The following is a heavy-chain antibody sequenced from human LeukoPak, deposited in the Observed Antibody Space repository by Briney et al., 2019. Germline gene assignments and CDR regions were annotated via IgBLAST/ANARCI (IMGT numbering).Heavy chain of an antibody. D-gene: IGHD3-10*01. CDR1: GGSITDYY. V-gene: IGHV4-59*03. Sequence: SETLSLTCTVSGGSITDYYWNWIRQSPEKGLEWIGYVYYTGTTYYSPSLKSRVAISLDRSKNQFSLNLNSVTAADTAVYYCARSVLWFGDLGYWGQGILVTASS. CDR2: VYYTGTT. J-gene: IGHJ4*02. CDR3: ARSVLWFGDLGY.